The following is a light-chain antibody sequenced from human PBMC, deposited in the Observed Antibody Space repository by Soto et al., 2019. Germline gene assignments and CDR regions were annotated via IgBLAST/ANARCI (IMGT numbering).Light chain of an antibody. J-gene: IGKJ5*01. CDR1: QSVDSNY. CDR2: AAS. Sequence: EIVLTQSPGTLSLSPGERATLSCRASQSVDSNYLAWYQQSPGQAPRLLIYAASSRATDFPDRFSGGGSGTDFDLTISRLEAEALAVYYCQQYGGSFLLFGQGTRLQIK. CDR3: QQYGGSFLL. V-gene: IGKV3-20*01.